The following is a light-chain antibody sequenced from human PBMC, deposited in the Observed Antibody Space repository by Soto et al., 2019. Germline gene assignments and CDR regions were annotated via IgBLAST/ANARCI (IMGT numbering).Light chain of an antibody. CDR3: QQFYSTPWT. V-gene: IGKV4-1*01. CDR2: WGS. Sequence: DIVMTQSPDSLAVSLGERATINCKSSQRVLYSSNNKNYLAWYQQKPGQPPKLLIYWGSTRESGVPDRFSGSGSGTDFTLTISSLQAADVAIYYCQQFYSTPWTFGQGTKVEIK. CDR1: QRVLYSSNNKNY. J-gene: IGKJ1*01.